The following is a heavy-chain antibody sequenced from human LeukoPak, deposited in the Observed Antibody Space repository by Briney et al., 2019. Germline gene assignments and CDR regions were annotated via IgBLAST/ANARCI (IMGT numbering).Heavy chain of an antibody. V-gene: IGHV3-30-3*01. D-gene: IGHD1-20*01. CDR1: GFTFSSYA. CDR2: ISYDGSNK. J-gene: IGHJ6*02. Sequence: PWGSLRLSCAASGFTFSSYAMHWVRQAPGKGLEWVAVISYDGSNKYYADSVKGRFTISRDNSKNTLYLQMNSLRAEDTAVYYCARGITGRYYYGMDVWGQGTTVTVSS. CDR3: ARGITGRYYYGMDV.